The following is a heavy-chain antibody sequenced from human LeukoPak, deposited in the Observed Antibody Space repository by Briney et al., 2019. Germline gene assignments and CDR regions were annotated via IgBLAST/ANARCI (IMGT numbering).Heavy chain of an antibody. V-gene: IGHV3-23*01. CDR2: ISGSGGST. CDR3: AKDRSYISSRPDNWFDP. J-gene: IGHJ5*02. D-gene: IGHD6-6*01. CDR1: GFTFSSYA. Sequence: AGGSLRLSCAASGFTFSSYAMSWVRQAPGKGLEWVSAISGSGGSTYYADSVKGRFTISRDNSKNTLYLQMNSPRAEDTALYYCAKDRSYISSRPDNWFDPWGQGTLVTVSS.